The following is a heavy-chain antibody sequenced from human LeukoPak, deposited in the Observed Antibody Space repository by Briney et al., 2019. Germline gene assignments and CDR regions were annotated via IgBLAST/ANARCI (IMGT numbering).Heavy chain of an antibody. CDR3: ARSFHSSGWHAGPAY. J-gene: IGHJ4*02. CDR1: GDSVSSNSAA. Sequence: SQTLSLTCAISGDSVSSNSAAWNWIRQSPSRGLEWMGRTYYRSKWYNDYAGSVKSRITINPDTSKNQLSLQLSSVTPEDTAVYYCARSFHSSGWHAGPAYWGQGTLVTVSS. V-gene: IGHV6-1*01. D-gene: IGHD6-19*01. CDR2: TYYRSKWYN.